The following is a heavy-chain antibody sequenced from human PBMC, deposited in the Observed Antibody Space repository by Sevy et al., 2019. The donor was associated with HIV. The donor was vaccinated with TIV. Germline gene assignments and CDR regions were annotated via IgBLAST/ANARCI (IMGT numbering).Heavy chain of an antibody. CDR2: FDPEDDET. CDR1: RYTLTQLS. D-gene: IGHD3-22*01. CDR3: ATTKDYYENSGDPFDY. J-gene: IGHJ4*02. V-gene: IGHV1-24*01. Sequence: ASVKVSCKVSRYTLTQLSTHWVRQVPGKGLEWMGSFDPEDDETIYAQKFQGRLTMTEDTSTDTAYMELSSLRSEDTAVYYCATTKDYYENSGDPFDYWGQGTLVTVSS.